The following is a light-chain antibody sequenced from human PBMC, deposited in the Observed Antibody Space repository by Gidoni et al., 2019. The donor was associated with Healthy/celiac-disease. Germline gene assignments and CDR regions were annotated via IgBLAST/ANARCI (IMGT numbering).Light chain of an antibody. Sequence: EIVLTQSPGTLSLSPGESATLSCRASQSVSSSYLAWYQQKPGQAPRLLIYGASSRATGIPDRFSGSGSGTDFTLTIRRLEPEDFAVYYCQQYGSSPPLTFGGGTKVEIK. CDR2: GAS. V-gene: IGKV3-20*01. CDR1: QSVSSSY. J-gene: IGKJ4*01. CDR3: QQYGSSPPLT.